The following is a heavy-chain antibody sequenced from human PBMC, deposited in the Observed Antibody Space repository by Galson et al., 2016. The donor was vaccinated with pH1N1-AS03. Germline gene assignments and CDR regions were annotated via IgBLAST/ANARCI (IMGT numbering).Heavy chain of an antibody. Sequence: SLRLSCAASGFAFSSYGMHWVRQAPGKGLEWVALITYDGTTKFYAGSLKGRFKISRDNSKNTLYLQMNSPRAEDTAIYYCAREDRNFDYWGQGTLVTVSS. V-gene: IGHV3-30*03. J-gene: IGHJ4*02. CDR3: AREDRNFDY. D-gene: IGHD1-14*01. CDR1: GFAFSSYG. CDR2: ITYDGTTK.